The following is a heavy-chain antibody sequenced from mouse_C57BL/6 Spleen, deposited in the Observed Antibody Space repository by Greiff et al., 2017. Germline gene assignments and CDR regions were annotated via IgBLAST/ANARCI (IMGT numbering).Heavy chain of an antibody. Sequence: QVQLKESGAELVKPGASVKLSCKASGYTFTEYTITWVKQRSGQGLEWIGWFYPGGGSIKYNEKFKDKATLTADKSSSTVYLELSRLTSEDSAVYVCARHEEGDYYGSSSYAMDYWGQGTSVTVSS. CDR2: FYPGGGSI. CDR1: GYTFTEYT. D-gene: IGHD1-1*01. J-gene: IGHJ4*01. V-gene: IGHV1-62-2*01. CDR3: ARHEEGDYYGSSSYAMDY.